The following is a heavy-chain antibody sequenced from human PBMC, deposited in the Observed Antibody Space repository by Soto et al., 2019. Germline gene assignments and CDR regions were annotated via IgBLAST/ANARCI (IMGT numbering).Heavy chain of an antibody. CDR1: RGSISSYF. J-gene: IGHJ4*02. D-gene: IGHD3-22*01. V-gene: IGHV4-59*08. CDR2: IYYSGTT. CDR3: ATYDSSGLAF. Sequence: SETLSLTCTVSRGSISSYFWNWIRQPPGKGLEWIGYIYYSGTTYYNPSLKSRLTISIDTSKKQFSLRLTSVTAADTAVYYCATYDSSGLAFWGQGTLVTVSS.